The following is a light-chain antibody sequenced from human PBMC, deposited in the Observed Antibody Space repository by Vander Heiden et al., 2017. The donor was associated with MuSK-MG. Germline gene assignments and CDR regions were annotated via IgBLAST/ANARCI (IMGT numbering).Light chain of an antibody. J-gene: IGLJ2*01. V-gene: IGLV3-21*02. CDR1: NIGTKI. Sequence: SYVLTQSPSVSVAPGQTARIACGGNNIGTKIVHWYQQKPGQAPLLVVYDDADRPAGIPERFSGANSGHTATLTISRVEAGDEAGYYCQVWDSFSSHVVFGGGTKLTVL. CDR3: QVWDSFSSHVV. CDR2: DDA.